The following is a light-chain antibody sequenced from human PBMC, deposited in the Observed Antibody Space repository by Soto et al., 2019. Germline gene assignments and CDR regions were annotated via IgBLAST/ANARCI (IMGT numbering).Light chain of an antibody. J-gene: IGLJ1*01. V-gene: IGLV2-8*01. Sequence: QSALTQPPSASGSPGQSVTISCTGTSSDVGGYNYVSWYQQHPGKAPNLIISEVSKRPSGVPDRFSGSKSGNTASLTVSGLQAEDEADYYCSSYAGSNNYVFGTGTKLTVL. CDR2: EVS. CDR1: SSDVGGYNY. CDR3: SSYAGSNNYV.